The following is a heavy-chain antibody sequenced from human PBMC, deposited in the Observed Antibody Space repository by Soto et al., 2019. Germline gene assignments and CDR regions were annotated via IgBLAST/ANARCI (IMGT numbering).Heavy chain of an antibody. CDR3: ARTEDGYNTNFEY. CDR1: GGSISSGDYH. CDR2: IFYTGKT. J-gene: IGHJ4*02. D-gene: IGHD5-18*01. Sequence: PSETLSLTCSVSGGSISSGDYHWNWIRQSPGKGLEWIGSIFYTGKTHYNPSLKSRLTISVDASKNEFSLRLSSVTAADTALYYCARTEDGYNTNFEYWGQGALVTGSS. V-gene: IGHV4-30-4*01.